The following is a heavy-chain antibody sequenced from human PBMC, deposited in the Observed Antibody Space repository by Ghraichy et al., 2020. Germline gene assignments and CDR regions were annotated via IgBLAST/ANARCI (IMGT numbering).Heavy chain of an antibody. D-gene: IGHD2-2*01. CDR2: MNPNSGNT. V-gene: IGHV1-8*01. J-gene: IGHJ4*02. CDR3: ARGFRGWSTSRRLGLHY. Sequence: ASVKVSCKASGYTFTSYDINWVRQATGQGLEWMGWMNPNSGNTGYAQKFQGRVTMTRNTSISTAYMELSSLRSEDTAVYYCARGFRGWSTSRRLGLHYWGQGTLVTVSS. CDR1: GYTFTSYD.